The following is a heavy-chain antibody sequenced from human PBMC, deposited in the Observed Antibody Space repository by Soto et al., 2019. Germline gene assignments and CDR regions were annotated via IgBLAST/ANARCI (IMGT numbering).Heavy chain of an antibody. V-gene: IGHV3-11*01. Sequence: GGSLRLSCAASGFTFSDYYMSWIRQAPVKGLEWVSYISSSGSTIYYADSVKGRFTISRDNAKNSLYLQMNSLRAEDTAVYYCARDNVMTVTTEDYWGQGTLVTVSS. J-gene: IGHJ4*02. CDR2: ISSSGSTI. CDR3: ARDNVMTVTTEDY. CDR1: GFTFSDYY. D-gene: IGHD4-17*01.